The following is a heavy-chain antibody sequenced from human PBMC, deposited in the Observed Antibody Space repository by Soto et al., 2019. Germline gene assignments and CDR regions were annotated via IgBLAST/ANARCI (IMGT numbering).Heavy chain of an antibody. D-gene: IGHD1-1*01. CDR2: TYYRSKWYN. J-gene: IGHJ6*02. Sequence: SQTLSLTCAISGDSVSSNSAAWNWIRQSPSRGLEWLGRTYYRSKWYNDYAVSVKSRITINPDTSKNQFSLQLNSVTPEDTAVYYCARGGTGTTSNYYYYYGMDVWGQGTTGTVSS. CDR1: GDSVSSNSAA. V-gene: IGHV6-1*01. CDR3: ARGGTGTTSNYYYYYGMDV.